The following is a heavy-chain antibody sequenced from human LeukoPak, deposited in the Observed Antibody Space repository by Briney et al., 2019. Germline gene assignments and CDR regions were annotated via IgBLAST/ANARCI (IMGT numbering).Heavy chain of an antibody. Sequence: GASVKVSCKASGGTFSSYAISWVRQAPGQGLEWMGRIIPIFGTANYAQKFQVRVTITTDESTSTAYMELSSLRSEDTAVYYCASGYGDYVELSSYFDYWGQGTLVTVSS. J-gene: IGHJ4*02. CDR3: ASGYGDYVELSSYFDY. V-gene: IGHV1-69*05. D-gene: IGHD4-17*01. CDR1: GGTFSSYA. CDR2: IIPIFGTA.